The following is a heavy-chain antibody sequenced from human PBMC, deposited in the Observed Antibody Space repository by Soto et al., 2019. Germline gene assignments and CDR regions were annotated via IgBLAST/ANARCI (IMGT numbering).Heavy chain of an antibody. Sequence: GGSLRLSCAASGFTFSSYAMSWVRQAPGKGLEWVSAISGSGGSTYYADSVKGRFTISRDNSKNTLYLQMNSLRAEDTAVYYCARDWGLESWFDPWGQGTLVTVSS. D-gene: IGHD3-3*01. CDR3: ARDWGLESWFDP. CDR2: ISGSGGST. J-gene: IGHJ5*02. V-gene: IGHV3-23*01. CDR1: GFTFSSYA.